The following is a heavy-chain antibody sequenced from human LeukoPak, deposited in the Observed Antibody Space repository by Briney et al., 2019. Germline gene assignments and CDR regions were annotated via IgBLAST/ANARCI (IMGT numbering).Heavy chain of an antibody. CDR3: AREKKSLSGWYFDL. CDR1: GGYISSSNW. CDR2: IYHSGST. J-gene: IGHJ2*01. D-gene: IGHD6-19*01. V-gene: IGHV4-4*02. Sequence: SETLSLTCAVSGGYISSSNWWSWVRQPPGKGLEWIGEIYHSGSTNYNPSLKSRVTISVDKSKNQFSLKLSSVTAADTAVYYCAREKKSLSGWYFDLWGRGTLVTVSS.